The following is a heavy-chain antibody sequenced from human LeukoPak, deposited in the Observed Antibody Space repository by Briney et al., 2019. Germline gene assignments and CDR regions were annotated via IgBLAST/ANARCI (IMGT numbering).Heavy chain of an antibody. J-gene: IGHJ4*02. CDR3: ARGIKYSSGWYAGAPFDY. CDR2: VSAYNGHT. Sequence: GASVKVSCKASGYTFTRYGISWVRQAPGQRLEWMGWVSAYNGHTNYTQKLQGRVTMTTDTSTSTAYMELRSLRSDDTAVYYCARGIKYSSGWYAGAPFDYWGQGTLVTVSS. V-gene: IGHV1-18*01. D-gene: IGHD6-19*01. CDR1: GYTFTRYG.